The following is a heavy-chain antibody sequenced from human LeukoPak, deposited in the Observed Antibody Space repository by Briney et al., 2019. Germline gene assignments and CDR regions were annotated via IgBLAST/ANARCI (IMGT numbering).Heavy chain of an antibody. CDR1: GYSISSGYY. D-gene: IGHD5-12*01. CDR3: ARARYSGYDGLFDY. Sequence: SETLSLTCTVSGYSISSGYYWGWIRQPPGKGLEWIGSIYHSGSTYYNPSLKSRVTISVDTSKNQFSLKLSSVTAADAAVYYCARARYSGYDGLFDYWGQGTLVTVSS. V-gene: IGHV4-38-2*02. J-gene: IGHJ4*02. CDR2: IYHSGST.